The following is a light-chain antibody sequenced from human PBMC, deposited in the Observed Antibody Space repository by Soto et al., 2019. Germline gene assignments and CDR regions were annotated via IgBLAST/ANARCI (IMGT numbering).Light chain of an antibody. CDR2: DAS. Sequence: DIQMTQSPSTLSASVGDRVTITCRASQSISSWLAWYQQKPGKAPKLLIYDASRLESGLPSRFSGSGSGTEFTLTISSLQPDDFATYYSQQYNSYSPAFGQGTKVEIK. CDR1: QSISSW. CDR3: QQYNSYSPA. J-gene: IGKJ1*01. V-gene: IGKV1-5*01.